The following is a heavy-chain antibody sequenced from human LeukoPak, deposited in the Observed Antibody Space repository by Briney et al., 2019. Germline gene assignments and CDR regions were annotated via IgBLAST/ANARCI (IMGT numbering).Heavy chain of an antibody. CDR3: ARETAHCGGDCYDC. V-gene: IGHV3-48*03. CDR2: IGINEDNI. D-gene: IGHD2-21*01. CDR1: GFTFSSYE. J-gene: IGHJ4*02. Sequence: GGSLRLSCAGHGFTFSSYEINWVRQAPGKGLEWISYIGINEDNIYYADSVKGRFTISRDNAKSSVFLQMNSLRVEDTAVYYCARETAHCGGDCYDCWGQGTLVTVSS.